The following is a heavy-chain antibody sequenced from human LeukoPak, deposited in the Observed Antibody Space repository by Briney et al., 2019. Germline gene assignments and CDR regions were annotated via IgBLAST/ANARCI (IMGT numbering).Heavy chain of an antibody. CDR1: GFTFSGSA. CDR2: IRSKANSYAT. D-gene: IGHD3-22*01. Sequence: PGGSLRLSCAASGFTFSGSAMRWVRQASGKGLEWVGRIRSKANSYATAYAASVKGRFTISRDDSKNTAYLQMNSLKTEDTAVYYCTRHSPSYYYDSSGYYRIAEYFQHWGQGTLVTVSS. V-gene: IGHV3-73*01. J-gene: IGHJ1*01. CDR3: TRHSPSYYYDSSGYYRIAEYFQH.